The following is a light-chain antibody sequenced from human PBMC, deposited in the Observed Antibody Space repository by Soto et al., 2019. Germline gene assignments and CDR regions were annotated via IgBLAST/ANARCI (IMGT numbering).Light chain of an antibody. Sequence: IVLTQSPATLSLSPGERATLSCRASQSVSSYLAWYRQKPGQAPRLLIYGASNRATGIPARFSGSGSGTDFTLTISSLEPEDFAVYYCQQRSNWPLTFGGGTKVEIK. V-gene: IGKV3-11*01. CDR2: GAS. CDR1: QSVSSY. J-gene: IGKJ4*01. CDR3: QQRSNWPLT.